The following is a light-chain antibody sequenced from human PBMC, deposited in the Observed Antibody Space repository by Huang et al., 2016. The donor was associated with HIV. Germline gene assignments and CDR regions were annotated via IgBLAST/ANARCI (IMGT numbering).Light chain of an antibody. Sequence: EIVLTQSSGTLSLSPGERATLSCRASQSVSSSYLAWYQQKPGPAPRRLIYGASSRATGIPDRFSGSGSGTDFTLTISRLEPEDFAVYYCQQYGSSLWTFGQGTKVEIK. V-gene: IGKV3-20*01. CDR1: QSVSSSY. CDR3: QQYGSSLWT. J-gene: IGKJ1*01. CDR2: GAS.